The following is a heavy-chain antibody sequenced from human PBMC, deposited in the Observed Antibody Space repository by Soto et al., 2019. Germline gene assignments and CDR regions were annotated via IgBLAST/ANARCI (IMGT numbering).Heavy chain of an antibody. Sequence: QVQLAESGGGVVQPGRSLRLSCAASGFIFRSYAMHWVRQAPGKGLEWVAGTWYDGRNNSYAGSVKGRFTISRDNSKNTLFLDMNNLGSEDAAVYYCARSPAAVRDYWYFDLWGRGTLVTVSS. CDR1: GFIFRSYA. CDR2: TWYDGRNN. D-gene: IGHD2-2*01. CDR3: ARSPAAVRDYWYFDL. J-gene: IGHJ2*01. V-gene: IGHV3-33*01.